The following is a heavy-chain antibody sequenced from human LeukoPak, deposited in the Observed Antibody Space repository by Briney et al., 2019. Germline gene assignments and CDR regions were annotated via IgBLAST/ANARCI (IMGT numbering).Heavy chain of an antibody. V-gene: IGHV4-39*01. CDR2: TYYSGST. Sequence: SETLSLTCTVSGGSISSSSYYWGWIRQTPGKGLEWIGSTYYSGSTYYNPSLKSRVTISVDTSKNQFSLKLSSVTAADTAVYYCARQLVYCSSTSCYADKVDYWGQGTLVTVSS. D-gene: IGHD2-2*01. CDR3: ARQLVYCSSTSCYADKVDY. J-gene: IGHJ4*02. CDR1: GGSISSSSYY.